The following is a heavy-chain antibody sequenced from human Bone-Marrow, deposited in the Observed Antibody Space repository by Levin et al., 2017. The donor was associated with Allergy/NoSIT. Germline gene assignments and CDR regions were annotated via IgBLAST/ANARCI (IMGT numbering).Heavy chain of an antibody. Sequence: PGGSLRLSCAASGFTFSSYAMHWVRQAPGKGLEWVAVISYDGSNKYYADSVKGRFTISRDNSKNTLYLQMNSLRAEDTAVYYCARAIGLTGTTDYWGQGTLVTVSS. CDR1: GFTFSSYA. CDR3: ARAIGLTGTTDY. D-gene: IGHD1-20*01. V-gene: IGHV3-30*04. CDR2: ISYDGSNK. J-gene: IGHJ4*02.